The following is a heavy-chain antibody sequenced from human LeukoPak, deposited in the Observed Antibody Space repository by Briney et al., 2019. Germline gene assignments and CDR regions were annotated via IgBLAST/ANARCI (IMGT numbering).Heavy chain of an antibody. D-gene: IGHD3-10*01. J-gene: IGHJ4*02. Sequence: GGSLRLSCAASGFTFDDYAMHWVRQAPGKGLEWVSGISWNSGSIGYADSVKGRFTISRDNAKNSLYLQMNSLRAEDTALYYCAKDMEADYYGSGSSFDYWGQGTLVTVSS. CDR2: ISWNSGSI. CDR3: AKDMEADYYGSGSSFDY. V-gene: IGHV3-9*01. CDR1: GFTFDDYA.